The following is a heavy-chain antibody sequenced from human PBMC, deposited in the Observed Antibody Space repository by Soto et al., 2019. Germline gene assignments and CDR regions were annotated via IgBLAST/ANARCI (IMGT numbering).Heavy chain of an antibody. CDR1: GGSFSGYY. V-gene: IGHV4-34*01. J-gene: IGHJ4*02. CDR3: ARTYSSSWSPFDY. CDR2: INQRGST. Sequence: QVQLQQWGAGLLKPSETLSLTCAVYGGSFSGYYWSWIRQPPGKGLEWIGEINQRGSTNYNPSLKSRVTISVATSKNQFSLKLSSGTAADTAVYYCARTYSSSWSPFDYWGQGTLVTVSS. D-gene: IGHD6-13*01.